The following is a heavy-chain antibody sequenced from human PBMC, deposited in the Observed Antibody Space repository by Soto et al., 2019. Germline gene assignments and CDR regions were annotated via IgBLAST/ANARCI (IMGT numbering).Heavy chain of an antibody. CDR1: GFTFSSYA. J-gene: IGHJ6*02. D-gene: IGHD4-17*01. Sequence: PGGSLRLSCAASGFTFSSYAMSWVRQAPGKGLEWVSAISGSGGSTYYADSVKGRFTISRDNSKNTLYLQMNSLRAEDTAVYYCAKDSFWATVITVHYYGMDVWGQGTTVTVSS. V-gene: IGHV3-23*01. CDR2: ISGSGGST. CDR3: AKDSFWATVITVHYYGMDV.